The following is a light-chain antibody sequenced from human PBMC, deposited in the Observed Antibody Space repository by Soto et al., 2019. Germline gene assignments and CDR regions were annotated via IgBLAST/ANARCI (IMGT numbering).Light chain of an antibody. Sequence: DIQMTQSPSTLSASVGDSVTITCRASQSISSWLAWYQQKPGKAPKLLIYTASSLESGVPSRFSGSGSGTEFTLTISSLQPDDFATYYCQEYNSQSRYSFGQGTKLEIK. CDR2: TAS. V-gene: IGKV1-5*03. J-gene: IGKJ2*01. CDR1: QSISSW. CDR3: QEYNSQSRYS.